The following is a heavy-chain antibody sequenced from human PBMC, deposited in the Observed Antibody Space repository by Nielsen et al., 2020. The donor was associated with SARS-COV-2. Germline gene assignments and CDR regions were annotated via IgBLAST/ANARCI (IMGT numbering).Heavy chain of an antibody. V-gene: IGHV3-11*06. Sequence: GESLKISCAASGFTFSDYYMSWIRQAPGKGLEWVSYISSSRSYTNYADSVKGRFTISRDNAKNSLYLQMNSLRAEGTAVYYCATTGDWTTLLWGQGTLVTVSS. CDR1: GFTFSDYY. J-gene: IGHJ4*02. D-gene: IGHD2-21*02. CDR3: ATTGDWTTLL. CDR2: ISSSRSYT.